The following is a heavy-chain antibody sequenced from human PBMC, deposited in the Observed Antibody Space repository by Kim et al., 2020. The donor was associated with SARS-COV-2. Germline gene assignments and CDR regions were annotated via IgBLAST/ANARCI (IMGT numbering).Heavy chain of an antibody. CDR3: ARRQFTSGWYYFDY. V-gene: IGHV3-74*01. D-gene: IGHD6-19*01. Sequence: YGNSVKGRCTTYGDNAKNTLYLQMNSLTAEDTAVYYCARRQFTSGWYYFDYWGRGTLVTVSS. J-gene: IGHJ4*02.